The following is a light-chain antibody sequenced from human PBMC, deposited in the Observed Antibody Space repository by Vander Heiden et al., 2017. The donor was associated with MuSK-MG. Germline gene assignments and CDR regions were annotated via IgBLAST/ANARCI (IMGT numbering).Light chain of an antibody. CDR3: QHHNNRPLLT. CDR1: QSVSGN. CDR2: GAS. V-gene: IGKV3-15*01. Sequence: EIVMTQSPATLSVSPGERATLSCRASQSVSGNLAWYQVRLGQAPRLLIYGASTRDTGVPARFSGSGDGTDFTLTISSRQSDDFAVYYCQHHNNRPLLTFGGGTKVEIE. J-gene: IGKJ4*01.